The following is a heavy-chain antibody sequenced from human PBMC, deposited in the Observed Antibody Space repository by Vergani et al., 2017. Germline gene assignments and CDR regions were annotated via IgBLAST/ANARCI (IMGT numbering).Heavy chain of an antibody. CDR2: ISWNSGAV. J-gene: IGHJ3*01. Sequence: EVQLLESGGGLVQPGGSLRLSCAASGITFWKFGMHWVRQGPGKGLEWVSGISWNSGAVDYADSVRGRFTISRDNAENSLFLEMNSLRFEDTAVYFCTKGSVYYHDSAGHGYDPYTGFDLWGQGTLVTVSS. D-gene: IGHD5-12*01. CDR3: TKGSVYYHDSAGHGYDPYTGFDL. V-gene: IGHV3-9*01. CDR1: GITFWKFG.